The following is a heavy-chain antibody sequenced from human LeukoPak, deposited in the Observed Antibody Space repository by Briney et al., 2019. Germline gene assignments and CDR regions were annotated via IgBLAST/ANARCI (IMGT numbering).Heavy chain of an antibody. CDR3: ARSAYDYSNWYNWFDP. CDR1: GGTFSSYA. CDR2: IIPIFGTA. J-gene: IGHJ5*02. Sequence: ASVKVSCKASGGTFSSYAISWVRQAPGQGLEWMGGIIPIFGTANYAQKFQGRVTITADESTSTAYMELSSLRSEDTAVYYCARSAYDYSNWYNWFDPWGQGTLVTVSS. V-gene: IGHV1-69*13. D-gene: IGHD4-11*01.